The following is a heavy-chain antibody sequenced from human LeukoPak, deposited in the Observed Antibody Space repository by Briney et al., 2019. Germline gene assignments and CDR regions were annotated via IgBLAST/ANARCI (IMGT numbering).Heavy chain of an antibody. J-gene: IGHJ4*02. V-gene: IGHV3-53*01. CDR1: GFTVSNSY. CDR2: IYPSGNI. D-gene: IGHD5-24*01. CDR3: ASTVVSGDGKKVGYIDY. Sequence: GGSLRLSCAASGFTVSNSYMSWVRQAPAKGLEWVSLIYPSGNIYYANSVRGRFTISRDNSKNTLSLQMNSLRAEDTAVYYCASTVVSGDGKKVGYIDYWGQGSLVTVSS.